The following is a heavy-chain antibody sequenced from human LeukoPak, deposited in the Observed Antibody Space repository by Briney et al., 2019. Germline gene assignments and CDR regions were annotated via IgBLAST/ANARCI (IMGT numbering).Heavy chain of an antibody. CDR2: INHSGST. Sequence: PSETLSLTCAVYCGSFSGYYGSWISQPQGKGLEWIGEINHSGSTNYNPSLKSRVTISVDTSKNQFSLKLSSVTAADTAVYYCARGRSYYDSSGFPEFDYWGQGTLFTVSS. CDR1: CGSFSGYY. CDR3: ARGRSYYDSSGFPEFDY. V-gene: IGHV4-34*01. D-gene: IGHD3-22*01. J-gene: IGHJ4*02.